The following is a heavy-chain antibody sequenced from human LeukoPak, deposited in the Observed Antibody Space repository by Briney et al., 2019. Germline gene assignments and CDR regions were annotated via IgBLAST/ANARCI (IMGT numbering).Heavy chain of an antibody. CDR1: GFTVSSNF. CDR2: IYDGGTT. V-gene: IGHV3-53*01. J-gene: IGHJ6*03. CDR3: ARDGYGYNYMDV. Sequence: GGSLRLSCAASGFTVSSNFMSWVRQARGKGLEWVSVIYDGGTTNYADSVKGRFTISRGNSKNTLYLQMNSLRVEDTAVYFCARDGYGYNYMDVWGKGTTVTVSS. D-gene: IGHD1-1*01.